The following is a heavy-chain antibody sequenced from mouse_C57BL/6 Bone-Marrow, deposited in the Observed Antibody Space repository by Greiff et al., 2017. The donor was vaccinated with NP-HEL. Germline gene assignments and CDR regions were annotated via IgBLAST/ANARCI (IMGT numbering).Heavy chain of an antibody. D-gene: IGHD2-5*01. J-gene: IGHJ4*01. V-gene: IGHV1-82*01. CDR3: ARKVNYSNYDAMDY. CDR1: GYAFSSSW. Sequence: QVQLKQSGPELVKPGASVKISCKASGYAFSSSWMNWVKQRPGKGLEWIGRIYPGDGDTNYNGKFKGKATLTADKSSSTAYMQLSSLTSEDSAVYFCARKVNYSNYDAMDYWGQGTSVTVSS. CDR2: IYPGDGDT.